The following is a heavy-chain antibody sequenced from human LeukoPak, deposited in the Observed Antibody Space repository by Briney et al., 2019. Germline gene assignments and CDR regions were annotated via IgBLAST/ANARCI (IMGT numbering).Heavy chain of an antibody. Sequence: GGSLRLSCAASGFTFSDYYISWIRQAPGGGLEWVSYISSRENTIYYADSVKGRFTISRDSAKNSLYLQMNSLRADDTAAYYCARVPRYGSGSYYSLDHWGQGTLVTVSS. V-gene: IGHV3-11*01. J-gene: IGHJ4*02. CDR2: ISSRENTI. CDR1: GFTFSDYY. D-gene: IGHD3-10*01. CDR3: ARVPRYGSGSYYSLDH.